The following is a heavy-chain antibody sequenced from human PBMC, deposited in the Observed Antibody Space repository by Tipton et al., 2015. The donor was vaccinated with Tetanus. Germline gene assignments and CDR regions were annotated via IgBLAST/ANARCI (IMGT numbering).Heavy chain of an antibody. CDR3: ARSHGSGGLLWFAS. J-gene: IGHJ5*01. CDR1: GGSINNGAYT. CDR2: IFHPGGT. V-gene: IGHV4-30-2*06. D-gene: IGHD3-10*01. Sequence: TLSLPCPVSGGSINNGAYTWRWIRQSPGKGLEWIGYIFHPGGTYYNPSLKSRVTISVDGPKNQFSLNLKSVTAADTAVYYCARSHGSGGLLWFASWGQGTRGTGSS.